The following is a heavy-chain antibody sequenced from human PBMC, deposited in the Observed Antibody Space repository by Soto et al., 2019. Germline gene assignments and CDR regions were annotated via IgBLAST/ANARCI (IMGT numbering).Heavy chain of an antibody. Sequence: GGSLRLSCAASGFTFDTYWMHWVRQPPGKGLVWVSGISSDGGIISYADSVKGRFTISRDNAKNTLHLQMESLRAEDTAVYYCARTYYYDTSGYHATFDSWGRGTLVTVSS. CDR3: ARTYYYDTSGYHATFDS. CDR2: ISSDGGII. CDR1: GFTFDTYW. D-gene: IGHD3-22*01. V-gene: IGHV3-74*01. J-gene: IGHJ4*02.